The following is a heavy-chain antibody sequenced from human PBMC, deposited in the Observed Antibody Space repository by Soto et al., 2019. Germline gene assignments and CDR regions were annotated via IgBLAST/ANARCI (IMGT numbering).Heavy chain of an antibody. V-gene: IGHV4-34*01. CDR1: GGSFSCYY. J-gene: IGHJ6*02. CDR2: IYYSGST. D-gene: IGHD3-16*01. CDR3: ARLVWAADNYGMDV. Sequence: LETLSLTCAVYGGSFSCYYWSWIRQPPGKGLEWIGSIYYSGSTYYNPSLKSRVTISVDTSKNQFSLKLSSVTAADTAVYYCARLVWAADNYGMDVWGQGTTVTVSS.